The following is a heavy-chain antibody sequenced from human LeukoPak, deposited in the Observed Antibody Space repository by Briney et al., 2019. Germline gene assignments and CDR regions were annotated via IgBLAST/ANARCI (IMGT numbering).Heavy chain of an antibody. J-gene: IGHJ4*02. CDR3: ARDPHYGDYVIDY. Sequence: GRSLRLSCAASGFTFSSYAMHWVRQAPGKGLEWVAVISYDGSNIYYADSVKGRFTISRDNSKNTLYLQMNSLRAEDTAVYYCARDPHYGDYVIDYWGQGTLVTVSS. CDR1: GFTFSSYA. CDR2: ISYDGSNI. V-gene: IGHV3-30-3*01. D-gene: IGHD4-17*01.